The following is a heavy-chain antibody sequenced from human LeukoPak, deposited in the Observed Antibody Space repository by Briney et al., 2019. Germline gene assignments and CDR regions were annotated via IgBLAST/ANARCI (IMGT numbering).Heavy chain of an antibody. CDR3: ARSWPYSSSLDY. J-gene: IGHJ4*02. V-gene: IGHV3-30*14. CDR2: ISYDGSNK. D-gene: IGHD6-13*01. Sequence: GGSLRLSCAASGFTFSSYAMHWVRQAPGKGLEWVAVISYDGSNKYYADSVKGRFTISRDNSKNTLYLQMNSLRAEDTAVYYCARSWPYSSSLDYWGQGTLVTVSS. CDR1: GFTFSSYA.